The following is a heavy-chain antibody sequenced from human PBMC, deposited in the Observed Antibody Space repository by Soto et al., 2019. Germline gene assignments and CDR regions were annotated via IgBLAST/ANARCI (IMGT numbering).Heavy chain of an antibody. J-gene: IGHJ6*02. CDR1: GGSISSSNW. V-gene: IGHV4-4*02. CDR2: IYHSGST. Sequence: KPSETLSLTCAVSGGSISSSNWWSWVRQPPGKGLEWIGEIYHSGSTNYNPSLKSRVTISVDKSKNQFSLKLSSVTAADTAVYYCARVVQADPYYYYYGMDVWGQGTTVTVSS. CDR3: ARVVQADPYYYYYGMDV. D-gene: IGHD2-2*01.